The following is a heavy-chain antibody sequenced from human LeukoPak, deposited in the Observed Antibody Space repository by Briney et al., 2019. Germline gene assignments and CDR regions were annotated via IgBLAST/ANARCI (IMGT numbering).Heavy chain of an antibody. Sequence: SETLSLTCTVSGGSISSGDYYWSWIRQPPGKGLEWIAYVYYSGSTYYNPSLESRVTMSADTSKNQLSLQLSSVTAADTAVYYCARPYYYDSRIDPWGQGILVTVSS. CDR2: VYYSGST. CDR3: ARPYYYDSRIDP. V-gene: IGHV4-30-4*01. CDR1: GGSISSGDYY. D-gene: IGHD3-22*01. J-gene: IGHJ5*02.